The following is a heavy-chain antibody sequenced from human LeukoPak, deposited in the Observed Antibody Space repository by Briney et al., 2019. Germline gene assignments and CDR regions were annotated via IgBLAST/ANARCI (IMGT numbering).Heavy chain of an antibody. Sequence: WGSLRLSCAASGGTFSSYAMSWVRQAPGKGLEWVGAISGSGGSTYYADSLKGRVTISRDNSKNTVYMEMNSLRAEDTAVYYCAKEVGMRDFLRGYYTGDYYYFYRDVWGKGTTVTVSS. D-gene: IGHD3-3*01. CDR2: ISGSGGST. CDR3: AKEVGMRDFLRGYYTGDYYYFYRDV. CDR1: GGTFSSYA. J-gene: IGHJ6*03. V-gene: IGHV3-23*01.